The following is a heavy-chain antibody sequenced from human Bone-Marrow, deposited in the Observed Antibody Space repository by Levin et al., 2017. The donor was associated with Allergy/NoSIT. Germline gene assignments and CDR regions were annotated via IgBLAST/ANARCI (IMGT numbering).Heavy chain of an antibody. Sequence: RRGGEVWSWIRQLPGKGLEWIGYVSYSGITFYNQSLKSRVTISGDTSKNLFSLNLSSVTAADTAVYYCARGITVFGVVLAVNDAFDIWGQGTMVTVSS. CDR1: RRGGEV. CDR3: ARGITVFGVVLAVNDAFDI. J-gene: IGHJ3*02. CDR2: VSYSGIT. V-gene: IGHV4-31*02. D-gene: IGHD3-3*01.